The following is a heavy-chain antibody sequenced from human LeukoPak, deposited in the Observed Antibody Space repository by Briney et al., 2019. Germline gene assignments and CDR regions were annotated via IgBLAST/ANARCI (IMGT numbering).Heavy chain of an antibody. CDR2: IKPDGSGE. V-gene: IGHV3-7*01. Sequence: WGSLRLSCAASGFTVSSNYMSWVRQAPGKGLGWVANIKPDGSGEYYVDSVKGRFTISRDNAKNSLYLQMNSLRAVDTAVYYCARAGHYCFDYWGQGTLVTVSS. CDR3: ARAGHYCFDY. J-gene: IGHJ4*02. CDR1: GFTVSSNY.